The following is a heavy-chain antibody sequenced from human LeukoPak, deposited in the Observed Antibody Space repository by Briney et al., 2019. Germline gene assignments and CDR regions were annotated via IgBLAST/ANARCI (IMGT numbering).Heavy chain of an antibody. V-gene: IGHV4-59*01. J-gene: IGHJ4*02. CDR2: IYYSGST. CDR3: ASTDTAMVVDY. CDR1: GGSISSYY. Sequence: KPSETLSLTCTVSGGSISSYYWSWIRQPPGKGLEWIGYIYYSGSTNYNPSLKSRVTISVDTSKNQFSLKLSSVTAADTAVYYCASTDTAMVVDYWGQGTLVTVSS. D-gene: IGHD5-18*01.